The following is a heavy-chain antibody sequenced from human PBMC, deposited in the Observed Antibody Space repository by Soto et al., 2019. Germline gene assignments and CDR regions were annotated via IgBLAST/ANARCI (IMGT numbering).Heavy chain of an antibody. J-gene: IGHJ4*02. CDR2: IYYTGIT. V-gene: IGHV4-39*01. CDR3: ARPDRQENGAGNY. Sequence: SETLSLTCTVSGGSISSSSYYWGWIRQPPGKGLEWIGSIYYTGITHYNPSLKSRATISIDTSKNPFSLNLTSVTATDTAVYYCARPDRQENGAGNYWGQ. D-gene: IGHD3-10*01. CDR1: GGSISSSSYY.